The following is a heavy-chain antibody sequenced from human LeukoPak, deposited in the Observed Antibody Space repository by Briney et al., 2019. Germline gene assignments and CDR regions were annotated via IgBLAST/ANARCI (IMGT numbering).Heavy chain of an antibody. CDR1: GGSISSRSDY. CDR2: LDSSGST. J-gene: IGHJ6*03. V-gene: IGHV4-39*01. Sequence: SETLSLTCTVSGGSISSRSDYWGWIRQTPGKGLEWIGNLDSSGSTYYNPSLKSRVTISVGTSKNQFSLNLRSVTAADTAVYFCSRSHDYGGLYFYYYMDVWGKGTTVTVSS. CDR3: SRSHDYGGLYFYYYMDV. D-gene: IGHD4-23*01.